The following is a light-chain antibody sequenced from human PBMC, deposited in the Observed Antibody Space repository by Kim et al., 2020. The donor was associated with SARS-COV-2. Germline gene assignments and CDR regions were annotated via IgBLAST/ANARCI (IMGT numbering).Light chain of an antibody. CDR1: QSDSSSY. Sequence: GERANHCSRASQSDSSSYLAWYQEKPGQAPRLLIYGASSRATGIPDRCSGSGAGTDFTLTISRLEPEDFAVYYCQQYGSSPMYTFGQGTKLEI. J-gene: IGKJ2*01. CDR2: GAS. CDR3: QQYGSSPMYT. V-gene: IGKV3-20*01.